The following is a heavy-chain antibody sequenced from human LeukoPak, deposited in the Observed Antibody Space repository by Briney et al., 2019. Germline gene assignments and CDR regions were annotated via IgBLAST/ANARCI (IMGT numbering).Heavy chain of an antibody. Sequence: GASVKVSCTASGYTFTGYYMHWVRQAPGQGLEWMGWINPNSGGTNYAQKFQGRVTMTRDTSISTAYMELSRLRSDDTAVYYCAREALSIVGATIDAFDIWGQGTMVTVSS. D-gene: IGHD1-26*01. J-gene: IGHJ3*02. V-gene: IGHV1-2*02. CDR1: GYTFTGYY. CDR2: INPNSGGT. CDR3: AREALSIVGATIDAFDI.